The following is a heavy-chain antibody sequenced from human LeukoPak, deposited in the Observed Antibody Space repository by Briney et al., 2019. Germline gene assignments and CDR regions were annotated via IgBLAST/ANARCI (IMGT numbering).Heavy chain of an antibody. CDR1: GYTFTSYG. V-gene: IGHV1-18*01. D-gene: IGHD2-15*01. CDR3: TRDNLLGVVVAATSWFDP. CDR2: ISAYTGNT. J-gene: IGHJ5*02. Sequence: ASVKVSCKASGYTFTSYGISWVRQAPGQGLEWMGWISAYTGNTNYAQKLQGRVTMTTDTSTSTAYMELRSLRSDDTAVYYCTRDNLLGVVVAATSWFDPWGQGTLVTVSS.